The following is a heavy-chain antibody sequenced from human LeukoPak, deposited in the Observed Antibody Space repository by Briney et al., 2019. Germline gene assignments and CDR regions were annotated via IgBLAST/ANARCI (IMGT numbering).Heavy chain of an antibody. V-gene: IGHV3-21*01. Sequence: PGGSLRLSCVASGFIFSSYSMNWVRQAPGKGLEWVSAIGSSSFYIYYADSVKGRFTTSRENAKNSLYLQMNSLRAEDTAVYYCARGGSLSLNFDYWGQGTLVTVSS. D-gene: IGHD5/OR15-5a*01. CDR3: ARGGSLSLNFDY. CDR2: IGSSSFYI. J-gene: IGHJ4*02. CDR1: GFIFSSYS.